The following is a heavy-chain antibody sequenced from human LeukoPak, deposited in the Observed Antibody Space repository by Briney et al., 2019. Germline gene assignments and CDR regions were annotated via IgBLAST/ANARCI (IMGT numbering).Heavy chain of an antibody. CDR3: VRSSGYDRFDY. CDR1: GYTFTYYY. Sequence: GASVKVSCKASGYTFTYYYMHWVRQAPGQGLEWMGWINPNSGGANYAQNFQGRVIMTRDTSISTAYMELTMTSDDTAVYYCVRSSGYDRFDYWGQGTLVTVSS. V-gene: IGHV1-2*02. CDR2: INPNSGGA. D-gene: IGHD5-12*01. J-gene: IGHJ4*02.